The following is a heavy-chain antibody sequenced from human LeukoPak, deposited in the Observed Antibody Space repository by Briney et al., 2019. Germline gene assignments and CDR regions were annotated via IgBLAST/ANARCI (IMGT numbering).Heavy chain of an antibody. CDR2: IYYSGST. Sequence: SETLSLTCTVSRGSIISYYWSWIRQPPGKGLEWIGYIYYSGSTNYNPSLKSRVTISVDTSKNQFSLKLSSVTAADTAVYYCARAVAVAGTGHFQHWGQGTLVTVSS. CDR1: RGSIISYY. D-gene: IGHD6-19*01. J-gene: IGHJ1*01. CDR3: ARAVAVAGTGHFQH. V-gene: IGHV4-59*01.